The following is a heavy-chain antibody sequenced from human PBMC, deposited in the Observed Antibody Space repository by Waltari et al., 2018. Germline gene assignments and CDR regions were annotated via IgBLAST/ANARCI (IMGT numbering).Heavy chain of an antibody. CDR3: AREPSPDSSGYFYYYMDV. CDR2: NNSDGRGT. Sequence: EVQLVESGGGLVQPGGSLRLSCAASGFTFSRYWMHWVRQVPGKGLVWVSRNNSDGRGTIYADSVKGRFTISRDNAKNTLYLQLNSLRVEDTAVYYCAREPSPDSSGYFYYYMDVWGKGTTVTVSS. D-gene: IGHD3-22*01. CDR1: GFTFSRYW. J-gene: IGHJ6*03. V-gene: IGHV3-74*01.